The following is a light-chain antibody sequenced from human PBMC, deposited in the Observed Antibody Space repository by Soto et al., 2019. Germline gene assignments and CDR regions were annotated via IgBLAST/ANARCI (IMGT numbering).Light chain of an antibody. CDR2: KVS. V-gene: IGKV1-5*03. Sequence: DIQMTQSPSTLSASVGDRVTITCRASQSISSWLAWYQQKPGKAPKILIYKVSNLESGVPSRFSGSGSGTEFTLTISSLQYDDFATYYCQQYNSYPVTFGQGTKLEIK. CDR1: QSISSW. J-gene: IGKJ2*01. CDR3: QQYNSYPVT.